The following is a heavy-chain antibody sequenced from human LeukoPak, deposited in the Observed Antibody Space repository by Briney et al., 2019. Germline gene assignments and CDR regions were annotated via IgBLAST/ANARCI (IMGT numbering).Heavy chain of an antibody. Sequence: SETLSLTCIVSGGSISSYYWNWIRQPAGKGLEWIGRIYSSGSTDYNPSLKGRVSMSVDTSKNQFSLNLNSVTAADSAVYYCARARGRLLLIDYWGQGTLVTVSS. J-gene: IGHJ4*02. CDR1: GGSISSYY. CDR3: ARARGRLLLIDY. CDR2: IYSSGST. V-gene: IGHV4-4*07. D-gene: IGHD6-25*01.